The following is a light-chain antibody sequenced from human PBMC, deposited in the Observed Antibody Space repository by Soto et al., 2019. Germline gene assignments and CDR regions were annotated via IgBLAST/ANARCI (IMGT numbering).Light chain of an antibody. Sequence: DIQMTQSPSSLSASVGDRVTITCRASQSISSYLNWYQQKPGKAPKLLIYAASSLQSGVPSRFSGSGSGTDFTLTISSLQPEDFATYYCQQSYSTLLPFGGGTKVDIX. V-gene: IGKV1-39*01. CDR3: QQSYSTLLP. J-gene: IGKJ4*01. CDR1: QSISSY. CDR2: AAS.